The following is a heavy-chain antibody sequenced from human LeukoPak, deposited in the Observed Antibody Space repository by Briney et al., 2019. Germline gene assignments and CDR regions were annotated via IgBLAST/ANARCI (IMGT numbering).Heavy chain of an antibody. Sequence: TSETLSLTCAVSGYSITSSSWWGWIRQPPGKGLEWIGYIYHSGTTYYNPSLQSRVTMSVDTSKNQFSLKLSSVTAVDTAVYYCAREKDYFDYWGQGTLVTVSS. CDR2: IYHSGTT. CDR1: GYSITSSSW. J-gene: IGHJ4*02. CDR3: AREKDYFDY. V-gene: IGHV4-28*03.